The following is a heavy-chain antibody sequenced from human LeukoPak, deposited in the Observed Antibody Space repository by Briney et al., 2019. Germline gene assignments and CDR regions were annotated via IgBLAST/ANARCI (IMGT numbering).Heavy chain of an antibody. J-gene: IGHJ4*02. Sequence: ASVKVSCKASGYSFTSYAMHWVRQAPGQRVEWMGWINAGNGNTKFSQKFQGRVTITRDTSASTAYMELSSLRSEDTAVYYCARGGVPGYYYDSSGYYYHYFDYWGQGTLVTVSS. D-gene: IGHD3-22*01. CDR2: INAGNGNT. CDR1: GYSFTSYA. CDR3: ARGGVPGYYYDSSGYYYHYFDY. V-gene: IGHV1-3*01.